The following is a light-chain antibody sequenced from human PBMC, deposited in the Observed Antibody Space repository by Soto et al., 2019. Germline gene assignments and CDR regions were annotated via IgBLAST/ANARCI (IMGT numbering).Light chain of an antibody. V-gene: IGKV3-20*01. CDR1: QSVSSSS. Sequence: EIVLTQSPGTLSLSPGERATLSCRASQSVSSSSLAWYQQKPGQAPRLLIYGASSRATGIPDRFSGSGSGTDFTLTISRLEPEDCAVYYCQQYGKSPLTFGGGIKVEIK. CDR2: GAS. J-gene: IGKJ4*01. CDR3: QQYGKSPLT.